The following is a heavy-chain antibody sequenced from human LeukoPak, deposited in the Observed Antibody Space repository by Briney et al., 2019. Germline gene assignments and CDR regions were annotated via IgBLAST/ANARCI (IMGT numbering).Heavy chain of an antibody. CDR1: GGSISSYY. V-gene: IGHV4-4*07. J-gene: IGHJ3*02. CDR3: ARDWTVVTQYDALDI. D-gene: IGHD4-23*01. CDR2: IYTSGST. Sequence: SETLSLTCTVSGGSISSYYWSWIRQPAGKGLEWIGRIYTSGSTNYNPSLKSRVTMSVDTSKNQFSLKLSSVTAADTTVYYCARDWTVVTQYDALDIWGQGTMVTVSS.